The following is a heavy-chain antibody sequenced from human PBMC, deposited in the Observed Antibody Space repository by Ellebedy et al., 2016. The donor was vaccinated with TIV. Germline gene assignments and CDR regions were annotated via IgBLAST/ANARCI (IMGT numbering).Heavy chain of an antibody. Sequence: SETLSLTCAVSGGSISSGGYSWSWIRQPPGKGLEWIGYIYHSGSTYYNPSLKSRVTISVDRSKNQFSLKLSSVTAADTAVYYCARAMVRGVVDEYYFDYWGQGTLVTVSS. CDR3: ARAMVRGVVDEYYFDY. V-gene: IGHV4-30-2*01. D-gene: IGHD3-10*01. CDR2: IYHSGST. CDR1: GGSISSGGYS. J-gene: IGHJ4*02.